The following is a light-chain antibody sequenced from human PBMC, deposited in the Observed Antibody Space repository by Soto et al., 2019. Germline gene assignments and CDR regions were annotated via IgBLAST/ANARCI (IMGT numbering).Light chain of an antibody. CDR1: QDINNY. CDR2: DAS. Sequence: DIQMTQSPSSLSASVGDRVTITCQASQDINNYLNWYQQKPGKAPKLLVYDASNLETGVPSRFSGSGSGTDFIFTISSLQPEDTATYYCQQYDSRPRTFGQGTKLEIK. J-gene: IGKJ2*02. CDR3: QQYDSRPRT. V-gene: IGKV1-33*01.